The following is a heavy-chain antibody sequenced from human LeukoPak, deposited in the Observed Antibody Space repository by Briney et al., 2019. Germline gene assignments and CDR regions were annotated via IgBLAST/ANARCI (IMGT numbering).Heavy chain of an antibody. Sequence: GESLRLSCAASGFTFSSYSMNWVRQAPGKGLEWVSSISSSSSYIYYGDSVKGRFTISRDNAKNSLYLQMNSLRAEDTAVYFCARDHVTIFGVVTFDYWGQGTLVTVSS. V-gene: IGHV3-21*01. CDR1: GFTFSSYS. CDR2: ISSSSSYI. J-gene: IGHJ4*02. D-gene: IGHD3-3*01. CDR3: ARDHVTIFGVVTFDY.